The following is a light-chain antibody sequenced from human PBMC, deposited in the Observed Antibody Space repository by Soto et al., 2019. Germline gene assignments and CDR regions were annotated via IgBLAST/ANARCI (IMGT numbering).Light chain of an antibody. CDR2: DGS. Sequence: QSALTQPASVSGSPGQSITISCTGTSSDVGGYNYVSWYQQHPGTAPKLMIYDGSNRHSGVSNRFSGSKSGNTASLTISGLQAEDEADDYCSSYTSSSTLGVFGGGTKLTVL. V-gene: IGLV2-14*01. J-gene: IGLJ2*01. CDR3: SSYTSSSTLGV. CDR1: SSDVGGYNY.